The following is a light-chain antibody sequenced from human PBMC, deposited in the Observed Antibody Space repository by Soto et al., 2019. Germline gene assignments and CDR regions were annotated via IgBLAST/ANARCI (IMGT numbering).Light chain of an antibody. Sequence: DIQMTQSPSSLSASVGDRVTITCQASQDISNYLNWYQQKPGKAPKLLIYDASNLETGVPSRFSGSGSGTDFTFTISRLQPEDIATYYSQQYDNLPPFTFGPGTKVDIK. V-gene: IGKV1-33*01. CDR1: QDISNY. CDR2: DAS. J-gene: IGKJ3*01. CDR3: QQYDNLPPFT.